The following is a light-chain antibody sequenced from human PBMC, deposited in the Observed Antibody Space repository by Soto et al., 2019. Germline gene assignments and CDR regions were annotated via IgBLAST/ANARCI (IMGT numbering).Light chain of an antibody. Sequence: DIVWTQSPGTLSLSPGERATLSCRASQSVISSYLAWYQQRPGQAPRLLIYGASSRVTGIPDKFSGSGSGTDFTLTISSLEPEDFAVYYCQLYGSSPYTFGQGTKLEI. CDR2: GAS. CDR1: QSVISSY. V-gene: IGKV3-20*01. CDR3: QLYGSSPYT. J-gene: IGKJ2*01.